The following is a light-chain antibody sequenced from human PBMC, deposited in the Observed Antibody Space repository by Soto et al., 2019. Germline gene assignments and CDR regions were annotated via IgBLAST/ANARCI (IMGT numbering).Light chain of an antibody. J-gene: IGKJ1*01. CDR2: GAS. CDR1: QSVSRN. V-gene: IGKV3-15*01. CDR3: QQYNNWPTWT. Sequence: EIVMTQSPATLSVSPGERATLSCRASQSVSRNLAWYQQKPGQAPRLXXYGASTRANGIPARFSGSGSGTELTLTISSLQSEDFAVYYCQQYNNWPTWTFGQGTKVDIK.